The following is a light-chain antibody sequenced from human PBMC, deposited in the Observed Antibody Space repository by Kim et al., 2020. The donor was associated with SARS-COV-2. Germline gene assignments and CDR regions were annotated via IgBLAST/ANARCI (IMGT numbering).Light chain of an antibody. CDR1: ILRSYY. V-gene: IGLV3-19*01. Sequence: SSELTQDPAVSVALGQTVRITFQGDILRSYYASWYQQKPGQAPVLVIYGKNNRPSGIPDRFSGSSSGNTASLTITGAQAEDEADYYCNSRDSSGNHWVFG. J-gene: IGLJ3*02. CDR2: GKN. CDR3: NSRDSSGNHWV.